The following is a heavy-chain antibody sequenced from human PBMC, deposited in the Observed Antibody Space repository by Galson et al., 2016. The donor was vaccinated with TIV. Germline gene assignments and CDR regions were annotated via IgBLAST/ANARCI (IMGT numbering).Heavy chain of an antibody. V-gene: IGHV3-49*04. D-gene: IGHD4-23*01. CDR3: VRDDLFGGISFDY. CDR1: GFTFGDYA. CDR2: IRSKAYGGTT. J-gene: IGHJ4*02. Sequence: SLRLSCAASGFTFGDYAMSWVRQAPGKGLEWVGFIRSKAYGGTTDYAASVKGRFTVSRDDSQGIAYLQMNSLKTEDTAVYYCVRDDLFGGISFDYWGQGTLVTVSS.